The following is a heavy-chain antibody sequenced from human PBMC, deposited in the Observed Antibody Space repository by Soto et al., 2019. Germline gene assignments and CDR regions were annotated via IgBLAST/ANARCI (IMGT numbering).Heavy chain of an antibody. V-gene: IGHV5-51*01. J-gene: IGHJ4*02. CDR1: GYTFSNFW. Sequence: PGESLKISCQCSGYTFSNFWIAWVRQLPGKGLEYMGIIYPGDSETRYSPSFRGKVTISADRSIGTAYLQWSSLEASDSAFYFCARSPRSSPYFDYWGQGALVTVSS. CDR3: ARSPRSSPYFDY. CDR2: IYPGDSET. D-gene: IGHD6-13*01.